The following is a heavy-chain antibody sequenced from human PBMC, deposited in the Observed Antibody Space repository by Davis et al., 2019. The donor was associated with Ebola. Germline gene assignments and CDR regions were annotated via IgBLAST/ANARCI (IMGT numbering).Heavy chain of an antibody. Sequence: SETLSLTCTVSGGSISSYYWSWIRQPPGKGLEWIGYIYYSGSTNYNPSLKSRVTISVDTSKNQFSLKLSSVTAEDTAVYYCARDPLVVPAATYYYYYGMDVWGQGTTVTVSS. CDR2: IYYSGST. D-gene: IGHD2-2*01. CDR1: GGSISSYY. J-gene: IGHJ6*02. CDR3: ARDPLVVPAATYYYYYGMDV. V-gene: IGHV4-59*01.